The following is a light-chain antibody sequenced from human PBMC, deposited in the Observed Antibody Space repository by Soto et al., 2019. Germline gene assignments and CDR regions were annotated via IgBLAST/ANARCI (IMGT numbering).Light chain of an antibody. Sequence: EIIMTQSPATLSVSPGERATLSCRASQSVRTNLAWYQHKPGQSPRLLIYGASSRATGIPDRFSGSGSGTDFTLTISRLEPEDFAVYYCQQYGSSRTFGQGTKVDIK. CDR2: GAS. CDR1: QSVRTN. V-gene: IGKV3-20*01. J-gene: IGKJ1*01. CDR3: QQYGSSRT.